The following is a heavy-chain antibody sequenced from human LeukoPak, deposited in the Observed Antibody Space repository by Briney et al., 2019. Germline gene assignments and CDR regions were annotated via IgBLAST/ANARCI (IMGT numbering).Heavy chain of an antibody. Sequence: ASVKVSCKASGGTFSSYAISWVRQAPGQGLEWMGGIIPIFGTANYAQKFQSRVTITADESTSTAYMELSSLRSEDTAVYYCARAPTTYNWNYVLDYWGQGTLVTVSS. CDR1: GGTFSSYA. J-gene: IGHJ4*02. CDR2: IIPIFGTA. D-gene: IGHD1-7*01. CDR3: ARAPTTYNWNYVLDY. V-gene: IGHV1-69*13.